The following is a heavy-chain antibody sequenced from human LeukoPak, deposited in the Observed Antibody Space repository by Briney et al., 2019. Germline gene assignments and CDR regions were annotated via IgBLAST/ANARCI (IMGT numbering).Heavy chain of an antibody. Sequence: GGSLRLSCAASGFTFSNYDVSWVRQAPGKGLEWDSTISSSGDSTYLADSVKGGFTISRDNSKNTLYLQMNSLRVEDTAVYYCAKTMVRGDVWGQGTTVTVSS. V-gene: IGHV3-23*01. CDR3: AKTMVRGDV. J-gene: IGHJ6*02. CDR2: ISSSGDST. D-gene: IGHD3-10*01. CDR1: GFTFSNYD.